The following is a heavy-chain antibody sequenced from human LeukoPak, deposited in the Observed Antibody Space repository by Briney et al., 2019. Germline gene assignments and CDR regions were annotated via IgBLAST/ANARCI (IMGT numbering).Heavy chain of an antibody. CDR1: GYTFTNYG. CDR2: ISANNGNR. Sequence: ASGKVSCKASGYTFTNYGISWVRQAPGQGPEWMGWISANNGNRNYALKLQDRVSMTTDTSTSTAYMELRSLRSDDTAVYYCARQGYGGHSRGAADYWGQGTLVTVSS. D-gene: IGHD4-23*01. J-gene: IGHJ4*02. CDR3: ARQGYGGHSRGAADY. V-gene: IGHV1-18*01.